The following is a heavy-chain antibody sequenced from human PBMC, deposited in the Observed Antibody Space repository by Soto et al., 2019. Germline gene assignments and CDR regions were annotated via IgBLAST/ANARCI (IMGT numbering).Heavy chain of an antibody. CDR1: GFTFSSYG. V-gene: IGHV3-30*18. Sequence: PGGALRVSCAASGFTFSSYGMHWVRQAPGKGLEWVAVISYDGSNKYYADSVKGRFTISRDNSKNTLYLQMNSLRAEDTAVYYCAKDLPNWFDPWGQGTLVTVSS. J-gene: IGHJ5*02. CDR3: AKDLPNWFDP. CDR2: ISYDGSNK.